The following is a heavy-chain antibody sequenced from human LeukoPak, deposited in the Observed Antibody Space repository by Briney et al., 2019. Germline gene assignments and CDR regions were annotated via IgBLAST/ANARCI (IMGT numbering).Heavy chain of an antibody. CDR1: GYTFTSYG. V-gene: IGHV1-18*01. CDR2: ISAYNGNT. J-gene: IGHJ4*02. Sequence: GASVKVSCKASGYTFTSYGISWVRQAPGQGLEWMGWISAYNGNTNYAQKLQGRVTMTTDTSTSTAYMELRSLRSDDTAVYYCARDRGGLHSSSWYGDYWGQGTLVTVSS. D-gene: IGHD6-13*01. CDR3: ARDRGGLHSSSWYGDY.